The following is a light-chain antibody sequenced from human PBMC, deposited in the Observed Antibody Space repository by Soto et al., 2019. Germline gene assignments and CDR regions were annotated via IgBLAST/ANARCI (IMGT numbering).Light chain of an antibody. CDR2: DVS. J-gene: IGLJ1*01. Sequence: QSALTQPDSVSGSPGQSITISCTGTSSDVGGYNYVSWYQQHPGKAPKLMIYDVSNRPSGVSNRFPGSKSGNTASLTISGLQAEDEADYYYSSYTSSSTLVFGTGTKLTVL. V-gene: IGLV2-14*01. CDR1: SSDVGGYNY. CDR3: SSYTSSSTLV.